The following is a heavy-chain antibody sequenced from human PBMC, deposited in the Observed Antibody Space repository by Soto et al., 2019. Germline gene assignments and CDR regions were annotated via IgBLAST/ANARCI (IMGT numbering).Heavy chain of an antibody. CDR2: INHSGST. CDR3: ARGRQGSNVLRCLEWLNYYYYMDV. Sequence: QVQLQQWGAGLLKPSETLSLTCAVYGGSFSGYYWSWIRQPPGKVLEWIGEINHSGSTSYNPSLKTLVTSSVDTSKSQCSLKLCSVTAADPAVYYCARGRQGSNVLRCLEWLNYYYYMDVWGKGTTVTVSS. CDR1: GGSFSGYY. V-gene: IGHV4-34*01. J-gene: IGHJ6*03. D-gene: IGHD3-3*01.